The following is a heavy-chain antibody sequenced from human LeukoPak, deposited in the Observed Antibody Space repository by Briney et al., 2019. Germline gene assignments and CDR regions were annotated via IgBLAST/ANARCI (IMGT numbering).Heavy chain of an antibody. V-gene: IGHV3-7*03. CDR1: GFIFNRFW. CDR2: INTDGSEK. Sequence: GGSLRLSCAASGFIFNRFWMSWVRQAPGKGPEWVASINTDGSEKHYVGSVRGRFTISRDNAKNTLHLQMNSLRTEDTALYYCAREAYWGQGILVAVSS. J-gene: IGHJ4*02. CDR3: AREAY.